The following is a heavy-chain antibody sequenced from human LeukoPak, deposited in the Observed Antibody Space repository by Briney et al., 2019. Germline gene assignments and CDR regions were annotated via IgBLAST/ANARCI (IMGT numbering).Heavy chain of an antibody. CDR3: ARLGPYYFDS. CDR1: GFIVSSKY. J-gene: IGHJ4*02. Sequence: GGSLRLSCAASGFIVSSKYMSWVRQAPGKGPEWVSVIYSGANTYYADSVQGRFTISRDTSRNTLYLQMNSLRAEDTAVYYCARLGPYYFDSWGQGTLVIVSS. CDR2: IYSGANT. D-gene: IGHD3-16*01. V-gene: IGHV3-53*01.